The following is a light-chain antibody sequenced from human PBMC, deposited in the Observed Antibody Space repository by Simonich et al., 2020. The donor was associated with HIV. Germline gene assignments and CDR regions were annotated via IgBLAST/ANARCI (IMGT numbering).Light chain of an antibody. CDR2: DVR. CDR3: SSYTSTSIVV. Sequence: QSALTQPASVSGSPGQSITISCTGPSSDIGGYNYVSWYQQHPGKAPKLMIFDVRYRPSGISHRFYASKSGNTASLTISGLQAEDEADYYCSSYTSTSIVVFGGGTKLTVL. J-gene: IGLJ2*01. V-gene: IGLV2-14*03. CDR1: SSDIGGYNY.